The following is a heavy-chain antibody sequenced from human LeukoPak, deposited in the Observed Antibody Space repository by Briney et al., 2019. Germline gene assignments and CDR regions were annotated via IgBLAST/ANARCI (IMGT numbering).Heavy chain of an antibody. J-gene: IGHJ4*02. Sequence: ASVKVSCKASGYTFTGYYMHWVRQAPGQGLEWMGWINPNSGGTNYAQKFQGRVTMTRDTSISTAYMELSRLRSDDTAVYYCARVPRTPRIAVAGTGQFDYWGQGTLVTVSS. CDR2: INPNSGGT. V-gene: IGHV1-2*02. CDR3: ARVPRTPRIAVAGTGQFDY. CDR1: GYTFTGYY. D-gene: IGHD6-19*01.